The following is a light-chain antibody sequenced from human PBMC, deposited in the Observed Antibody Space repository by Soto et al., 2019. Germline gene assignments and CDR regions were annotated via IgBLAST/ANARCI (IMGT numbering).Light chain of an antibody. CDR2: DAY. CDR3: QQYNSYSLT. CDR1: QIISSR. Sequence: DIQMTQSPSILSASVGDRVTITCRASQIISSRLAWYQQKPGKAPKLLIYDAYNLESGVPSRFSGSGSGTESTPTISRLQPDDFATYYCQQYNSYSLTFGGGTKVEIK. J-gene: IGKJ4*01. V-gene: IGKV1-5*01.